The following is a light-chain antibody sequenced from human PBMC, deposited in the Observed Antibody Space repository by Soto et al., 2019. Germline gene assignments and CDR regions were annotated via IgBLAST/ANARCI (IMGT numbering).Light chain of an antibody. CDR1: QSVSTN. V-gene: IGKV3-15*01. CDR2: GAS. J-gene: IGKJ2*01. Sequence: EIVMTQSPATLSVSPGERATLSCRASQSVSTNLAWYQQRPGQAPRLLIYGASTRATGNPARFSGSGSETEFTHTISSLQSEDFAVYYCQQYNNWPYTFGQGTKLEIK. CDR3: QQYNNWPYT.